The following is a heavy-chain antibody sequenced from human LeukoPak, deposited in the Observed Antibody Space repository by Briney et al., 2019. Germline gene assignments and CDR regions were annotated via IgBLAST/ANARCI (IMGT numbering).Heavy chain of an antibody. CDR2: INPSGGST. D-gene: IGHD2-15*01. CDR1: GYTFTSYY. CDR3: ARDGGYCSGGSCSENWFDP. V-gene: IGHV1-46*01. Sequence: ASVKVSCKASGYTFTSYYMHWVRQAPGQGLEWMGIINPSGGSTSYAQKFQGRVTMTRDTSTSTVYMELSSLRSEDTAVYYCARDGGYCSGGSCSENWFDPWGQETLVTVSS. J-gene: IGHJ5*02.